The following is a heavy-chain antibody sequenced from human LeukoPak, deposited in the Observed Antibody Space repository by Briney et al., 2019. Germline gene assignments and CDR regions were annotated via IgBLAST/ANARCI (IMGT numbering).Heavy chain of an antibody. J-gene: IGHJ5*02. D-gene: IGHD1-26*01. Sequence: SETLSLTCAVYGGSFSGYYWSWIRQPPGKGLEWIGDINHSRSTNYNPSLKSRVTISVDTSKNQFSLKLSSVTAADTAVYYCARGDAGGSYVTWGQGTLVTVSS. CDR2: INHSRST. CDR1: GGSFSGYY. V-gene: IGHV4-34*01. CDR3: ARGDAGGSYVT.